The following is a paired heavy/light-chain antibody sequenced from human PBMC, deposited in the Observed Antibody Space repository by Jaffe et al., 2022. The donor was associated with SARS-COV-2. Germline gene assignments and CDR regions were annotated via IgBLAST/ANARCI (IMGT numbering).Heavy chain of an antibody. J-gene: IGHJ4*02. Sequence: QLQLQESGPGLVKPSETLSLTCIVSGGSTSSSNYYWGWVRQPPGKGLEWIGSIYYSGSTYYNPSLKSRVTVSADTSNNQFSLKLTSVTAADTAVYYCVGEPGSNSWGDFDSWGQGTLVTVSS. V-gene: IGHV4-39*01. D-gene: IGHD2-2*01. CDR1: GGSTSSSNYY. CDR3: VGEPGSNSWGDFDS. CDR2: IYYSGST.
Light chain of an antibody. J-gene: IGLJ2*01. V-gene: IGLV2-11*01. CDR3: CSYAGSYVT. Sequence: QSALTQPRSVSGSPGQSVTISCTGTSSDVGANYVSWYQQHPGKAPKFMIYDVSKRPSGVPDRFSGSKSGNTASLTISGLQAEDEADYYCCSYAGSYVTFGGGTKLTVL. CDR1: SSDVGANY. CDR2: DVS.